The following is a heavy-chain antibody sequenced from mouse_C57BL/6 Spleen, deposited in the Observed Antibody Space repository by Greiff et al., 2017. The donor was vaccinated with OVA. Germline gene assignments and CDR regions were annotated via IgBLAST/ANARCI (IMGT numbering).Heavy chain of an antibody. CDR1: GYSITSGYY. V-gene: IGHV3-6*01. D-gene: IGHD2-2*01. J-gene: IGHJ2*01. CDR2: ISYDGSN. CDR3: ARAGGYDVYYFDY. Sequence: EVKLVESGPGLVKPSQSLSLTCSVTGYSITSGYYWNWIRQFPGNKLEWMGYISYDGSNNYNPSLKNRISITRDTSKNQFFLKLNSVTTEDTATYYGARAGGYDVYYFDYWGQGTTLTVSS.